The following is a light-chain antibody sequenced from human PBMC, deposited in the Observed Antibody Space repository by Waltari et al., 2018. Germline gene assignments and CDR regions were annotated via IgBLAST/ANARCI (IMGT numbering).Light chain of an antibody. V-gene: IGKV3D-20*01. CDR2: DAS. Sequence: EIVLTQSPATLSLSPVERATISCRASPSVSSSFLAWYQQKPGLAPRLLSYDASNRATGIPDRFSGSGSGTDFTLTINRLEHEDLAVYHCQQYDTAPPPLTFGGGTRVE. CDR1: PSVSSSF. J-gene: IGKJ4*01. CDR3: QQYDTAPPPLT.